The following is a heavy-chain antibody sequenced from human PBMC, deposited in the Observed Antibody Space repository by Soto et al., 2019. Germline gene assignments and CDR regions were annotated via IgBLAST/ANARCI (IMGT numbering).Heavy chain of an antibody. Sequence: SETLSLTCTVSGGSISSYYWSWIRQPPGKGLEWIGYIYYSGSTNYNPSLKSRVTISVDTSKNQFSLKLSSVTAADTAVYYCARASSSSIYYYYYMDVWGKGTTVTVSS. V-gene: IGHV4-59*01. CDR3: ARASSSSIYYYYYMDV. CDR1: GGSISSYY. J-gene: IGHJ6*03. CDR2: IYYSGST. D-gene: IGHD6-6*01.